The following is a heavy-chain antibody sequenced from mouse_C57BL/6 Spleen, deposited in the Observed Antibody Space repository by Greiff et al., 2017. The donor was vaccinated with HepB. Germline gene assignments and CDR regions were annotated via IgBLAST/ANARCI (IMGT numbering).Heavy chain of an antibody. J-gene: IGHJ2*01. Sequence: VQLKQPGAELVKPGASVKLSCKASGYTFTSYWMQWVKQRPGQGLEWIGEIDPSDSYTNYNQKFKGKATLTVDTSSSTAYMQLSSLTSEDSAVYYCARGGVTTFDYWGQGTTLTVSS. V-gene: IGHV1-50*01. CDR3: ARGGVTTFDY. D-gene: IGHD2-2*01. CDR1: GYTFTSYW. CDR2: IDPSDSYT.